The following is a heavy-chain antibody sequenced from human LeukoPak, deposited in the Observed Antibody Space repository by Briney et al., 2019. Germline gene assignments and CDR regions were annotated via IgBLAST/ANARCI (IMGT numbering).Heavy chain of an antibody. D-gene: IGHD2-2*02. CDR2: ISILDGTT. Sequence: PGGSLRLSCAASGFTFSDYAMSWVRQAPGKGLEWVSGISILDGTTYYADSVKGRFTISRDNYENTLYLQMNSLRAEDTAVYSCAKGHYTTSDDYYYYYMDVWGKGTTVTVSS. CDR3: AKGHYTTSDDYYYYYMDV. J-gene: IGHJ6*03. CDR1: GFTFSDYA. V-gene: IGHV3-23*01.